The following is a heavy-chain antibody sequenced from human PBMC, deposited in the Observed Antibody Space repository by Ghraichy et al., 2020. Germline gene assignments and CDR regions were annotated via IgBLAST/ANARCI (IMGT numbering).Heavy chain of an antibody. Sequence: GGSLRLSCAASGFTFSSYCMTWLRQAPGKGLEWVANIKQDESVKNYLDSVKGRFTISRDNARSSLFMQMNSLRAEDTAIYYCARDPGQRRGSTYYDLLDVWGQGTMVTVSS. CDR1: GFTFSSYC. CDR3: ARDPGQRRGSTYYDLLDV. J-gene: IGHJ3*01. CDR2: IKQDESVK. V-gene: IGHV3-7*01. D-gene: IGHD1-26*01.